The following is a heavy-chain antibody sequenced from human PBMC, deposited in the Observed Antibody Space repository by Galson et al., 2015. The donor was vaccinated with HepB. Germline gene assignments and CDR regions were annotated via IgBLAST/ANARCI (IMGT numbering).Heavy chain of an antibody. D-gene: IGHD3-22*01. Sequence: SLRLSCAAPGFTISNNYMSWVRQAPGKGLEWVSIIYAGGSTHYADSVKGRFTISRDNSKNTLYLQMNSLRAEDTAVYYCARDERYDDSSGYYYWSGAFDIWGQGTMVTVSS. CDR2: IYAGGST. J-gene: IGHJ3*02. V-gene: IGHV3-53*01. CDR3: ARDERYDDSSGYYYWSGAFDI. CDR1: GFTISNNY.